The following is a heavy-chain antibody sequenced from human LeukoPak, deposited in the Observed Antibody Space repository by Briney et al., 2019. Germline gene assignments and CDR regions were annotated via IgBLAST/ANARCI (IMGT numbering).Heavy chain of an antibody. D-gene: IGHD3-22*01. J-gene: IGHJ4*02. V-gene: IGHV3-21*01. CDR1: GFTFSSYS. CDR2: ISSSSSYI. CDR3: ARGGYYYDSSGYSYYFDY. Sequence: GGSLRLSCAASGFTFSSYSMNWVRQAPGEGLEWVSSISSSSSYIYYADSVKGRFTISRDNAKSSLYLQMNSLRAENTAVCYCARGGYYYDSSGYSYYFDYWGQGTLVTVSS.